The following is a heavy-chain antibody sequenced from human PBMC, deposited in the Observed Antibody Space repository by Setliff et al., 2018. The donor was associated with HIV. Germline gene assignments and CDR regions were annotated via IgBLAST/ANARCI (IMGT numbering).Heavy chain of an antibody. CDR3: ARHLYGSGSYYPYYFDY. CDR1: GGSINSHY. D-gene: IGHD3-10*01. J-gene: IGHJ4*02. CDR2: IDYSGST. V-gene: IGHV4-59*08. Sequence: SETLSLTCTVSGGSINSHYWSWIRQPPGKGLEWIGNIDYSGSTNYNPSLKSRVTISVDTSKDHFSLKLSSVTAADTAVYYCARHLYGSGSYYPYYFDYWGQGTLVTVSS.